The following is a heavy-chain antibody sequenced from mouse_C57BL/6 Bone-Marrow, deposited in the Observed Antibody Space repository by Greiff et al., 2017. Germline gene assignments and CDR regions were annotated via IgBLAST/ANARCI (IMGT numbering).Heavy chain of an antibody. V-gene: IGHV1-55*01. Sequence: QVQLQQPGAERVKPGASVKMSCKASGYTFTSYWITWVKQRPGQGLEWIGDIYPGSGSTNYNEKFKSKATLTVDTSSSTAYMQLSSLTSEDSAVYYCARSGYDYDEEYFDVWGTGTTVTVSS. CDR3: ARSGYDYDEEYFDV. D-gene: IGHD2-4*01. J-gene: IGHJ1*03. CDR1: GYTFTSYW. CDR2: IYPGSGST.